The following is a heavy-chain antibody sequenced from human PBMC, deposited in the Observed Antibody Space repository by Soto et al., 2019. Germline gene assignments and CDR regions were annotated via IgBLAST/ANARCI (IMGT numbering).Heavy chain of an antibody. V-gene: IGHV3-30*18. CDR1: GFSFSSYG. D-gene: IGHD1-26*01. J-gene: IGHJ4*02. Sequence: GGSLRLSCVGSGFSFSSYGMHWVRQAPGKGLEWVAVISYDGGSKYYADSVKGRFTLSRDNSKKMLYLQMSSLRAEDTAVYYCAKGVWEQLSDGLPDYWGQGTLVTVSS. CDR2: ISYDGGSK. CDR3: AKGVWEQLSDGLPDY.